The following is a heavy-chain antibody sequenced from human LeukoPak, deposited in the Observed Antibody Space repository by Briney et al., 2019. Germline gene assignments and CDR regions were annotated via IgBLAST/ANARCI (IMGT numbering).Heavy chain of an antibody. J-gene: IGHJ3*02. Sequence: SVKVSCKASGGTFSSYAITWVRQAPGQGLEWMGRIIPIFGTANYAQKFQGRVTITTDESTSTAYMELSSLRSEDTAVYYCARGRGGVVSKVLDAFDIWGQGTMVTVSS. CDR1: GGTFSSYA. D-gene: IGHD3-3*01. CDR2: IIPIFGTA. V-gene: IGHV1-69*05. CDR3: ARGRGGVVSKVLDAFDI.